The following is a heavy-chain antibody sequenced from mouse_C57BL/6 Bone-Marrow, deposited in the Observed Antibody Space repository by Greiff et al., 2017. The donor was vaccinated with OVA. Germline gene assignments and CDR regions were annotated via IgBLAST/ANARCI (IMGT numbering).Heavy chain of an antibody. CDR1: GFTFSDFY. CDR3: ARDADGYDVTGFAY. D-gene: IGHD2-2*01. Sequence: EVHLVESGGGLVQSGRSLRLSCATSGFTFSDFYMEWVRQAPGKGLEWIAASRNKANDYTTEYSASVKGRFIVSRDTSQSILYLQMNALRAEDTAIYYCARDADGYDVTGFAYWGQGTLVTVSA. CDR2: SRNKANDYTT. J-gene: IGHJ3*01. V-gene: IGHV7-1*01.